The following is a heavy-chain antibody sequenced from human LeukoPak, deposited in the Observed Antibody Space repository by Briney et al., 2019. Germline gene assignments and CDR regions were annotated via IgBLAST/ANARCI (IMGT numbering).Heavy chain of an antibody. D-gene: IGHD6-19*01. V-gene: IGHV4-39*07. CDR3: AREVGRSSGCMVDP. CDR2: IYYSGST. J-gene: IGHJ5*02. Sequence: SETLSLTCTVSGGSFSISIYYWGWIRQPPGKGLEWIGSIYYSGSTYYNPSLKSRVTISVDTSKNQFSLKLSSVTAADTAVYYCAREVGRSSGCMVDPWGQGTLVTVSS. CDR1: GGSFSISIYY.